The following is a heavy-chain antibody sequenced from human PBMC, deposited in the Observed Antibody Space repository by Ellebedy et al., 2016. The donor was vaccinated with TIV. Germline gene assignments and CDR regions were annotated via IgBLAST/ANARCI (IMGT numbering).Heavy chain of an antibody. CDR1: GFTVSSNY. J-gene: IGHJ4*02. Sequence: GGSLRLSCAASGFTVSSNYMSWVRQAPGKGLEWVSLIYSGGSTYYADSVKGRFTISRDNSKNTLYLQMNSLRAEDTAVYYWAKDLHILASDYWGQGTLVTVSS. CDR2: IYSGGST. D-gene: IGHD5-12*01. CDR3: AKDLHILASDY. V-gene: IGHV3-66*01.